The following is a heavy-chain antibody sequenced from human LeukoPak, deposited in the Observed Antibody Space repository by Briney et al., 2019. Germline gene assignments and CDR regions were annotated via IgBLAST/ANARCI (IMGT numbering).Heavy chain of an antibody. CDR3: ARGPESPSGDNYGRPLDY. Sequence: SETLSLTCTVSGGSISSSSYYWGWIRQPPGKGLEWIGSIYYSGSTYYNPSFNSRVTISVDTSKKQFSLKLNSVTAADTAVYFCARGPESPSGDNYGRPLDYWGQGTLVTVSS. CDR1: GGSISSSSYY. J-gene: IGHJ4*02. CDR2: IYYSGST. V-gene: IGHV4-39*07. D-gene: IGHD5-18*01.